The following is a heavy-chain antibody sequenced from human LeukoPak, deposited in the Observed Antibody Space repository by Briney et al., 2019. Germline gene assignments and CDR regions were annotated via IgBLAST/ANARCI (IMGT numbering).Heavy chain of an antibody. D-gene: IGHD2-15*01. CDR1: GGSISGYY. V-gene: IGHV4-34*01. Sequence: PSETLSLTCTVSGGSISGYYWSWIRQPPGKGLEWIGEINHSGSTNYNPSLKSRVTISVDTSKNQFSLKLSSVTAADTAVYYCARFPLGYCSGGSCYYYYYGMDVWGQGTTVTVSS. CDR3: ARFPLGYCSGGSCYYYYYGMDV. J-gene: IGHJ6*02. CDR2: INHSGST.